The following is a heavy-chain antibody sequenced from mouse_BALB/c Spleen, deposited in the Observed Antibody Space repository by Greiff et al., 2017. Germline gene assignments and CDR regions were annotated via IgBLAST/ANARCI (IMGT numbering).Heavy chain of an antibody. Sequence: VQLQQSAAELARPGASVKMSCKASGYTFTSYTMHWVKQRPGQGLEWIGYINPSSGYTEYNQKFKDKTTLTADKSSSTAYMQLSSLTSEDSAVYYCASPIYGNYGYFDVWGAGTTVTVSS. V-gene: IGHV1-4*02. CDR1: GYTFTSYT. CDR2: INPSSGYT. J-gene: IGHJ1*01. CDR3: ASPIYGNYGYFDV. D-gene: IGHD2-1*01.